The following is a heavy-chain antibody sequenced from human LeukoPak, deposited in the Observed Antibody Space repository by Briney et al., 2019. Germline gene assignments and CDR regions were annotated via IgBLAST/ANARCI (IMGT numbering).Heavy chain of an antibody. CDR3: ASDRFGERTFEK. D-gene: IGHD3-10*01. V-gene: IGHV3-13*01. J-gene: IGHJ3*02. CDR2: ILTNGDT. Sequence: GGSLRLSCAASGFAFSSFDMLWVRQSPRKGLEWVARILTNGDTDYGASVEGRFTISRENAKSYVYLQMNSLRDGDTAVYYCASDRFGERTFEKWGQGTMVTVSS. CDR1: GFAFSSFD.